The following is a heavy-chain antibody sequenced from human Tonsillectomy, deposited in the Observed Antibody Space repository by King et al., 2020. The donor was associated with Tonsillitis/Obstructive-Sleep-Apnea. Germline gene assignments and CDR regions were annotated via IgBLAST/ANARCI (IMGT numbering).Heavy chain of an antibody. CDR2: IDVGVGST. D-gene: IGHD5-12*01. J-gene: IGHJ4*02. V-gene: IGHV3-23*04. CDR3: ARKASGYDLDY. CDR1: GFTFTYYA. Sequence: VQLVESGGVLVQPGGSLRLSCAASGFTFTYYAMSWVRQAPGRGLEWGSAIDVGVGSTYYADSVKGRFTISRDNSKNTLYLQMNSLRAEDTAVYYCARKASGYDLDYWGQGTLVTVSS.